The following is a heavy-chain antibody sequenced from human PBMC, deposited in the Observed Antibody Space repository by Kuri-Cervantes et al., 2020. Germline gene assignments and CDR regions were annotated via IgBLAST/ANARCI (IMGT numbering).Heavy chain of an antibody. D-gene: IGHD1-1*01. CDR1: RFIFSSYA. Sequence: GESLKISCAASRFIFSSYAMHWVRQAPGKGLEWVAVISHDGSNKYYADSVKGRFTISRDNSKNTLYLQMNSLRAEDTAVYYCAREGLGRELDYWGQGTLVTVSS. CDR2: ISHDGSNK. CDR3: AREGLGRELDY. V-gene: IGHV3-30-3*01. J-gene: IGHJ4*02.